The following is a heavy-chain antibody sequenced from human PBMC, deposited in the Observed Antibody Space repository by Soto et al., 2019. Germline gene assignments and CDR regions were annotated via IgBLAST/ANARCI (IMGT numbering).Heavy chain of an antibody. D-gene: IGHD4-17*01. CDR1: GFIVSDRY. Sequence: EMQLVQSGGGLVQRGGSLRLSCAVSGFIVSDRYMDWVRQAPGKGLEWVGRSRNRGNSYTTQFAASVKGRFTISRDDSKNSLYLQMDSLKAEDTAVYYCASERTRYGDHYAFDNWGQGTLVTVSS. V-gene: IGHV3-72*01. CDR2: SRNRGNSYTT. CDR3: ASERTRYGDHYAFDN. J-gene: IGHJ4*02.